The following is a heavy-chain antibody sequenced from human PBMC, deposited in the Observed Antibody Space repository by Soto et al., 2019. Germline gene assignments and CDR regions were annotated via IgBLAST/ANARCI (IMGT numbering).Heavy chain of an antibody. CDR2: IYWDDDK. CDR1: GFSLSTSGLA. V-gene: IGHV2-5*02. CDR3: AHRERSGYLNY. J-gene: IGHJ4*02. Sequence: QITLKESGPTLVKPTQTLTLTCTFSGFSLSTSGLAVAWIRQPPGKALECLALIYWDDDKRYSPSLQSRLTITKDTSKIQVVLAMTNMDPVDTATYYCAHRERSGYLNYWGQGTLVTVSS. D-gene: IGHD3-22*01.